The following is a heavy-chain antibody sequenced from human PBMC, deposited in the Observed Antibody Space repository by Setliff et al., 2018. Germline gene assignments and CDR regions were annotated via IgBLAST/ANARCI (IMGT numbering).Heavy chain of an antibody. CDR2: INAGNGNT. J-gene: IGHJ3*02. V-gene: IGHV1-3*01. CDR3: ARLAEQWLVRDAFDI. CDR1: GYTFTSYA. D-gene: IGHD6-19*01. Sequence: ASVKVSCKASGYTFTSYAMHCVRQAPGQRLEWMGWINAGNGNTKYSQKFQGRVTITRDTSASTAYMELSSLRSEDTAVYYCARLAEQWLVRDAFDIWGQGTMVTVSS.